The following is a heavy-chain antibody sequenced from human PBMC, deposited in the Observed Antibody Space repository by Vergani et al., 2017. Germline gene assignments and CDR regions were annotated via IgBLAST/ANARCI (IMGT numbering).Heavy chain of an antibody. Sequence: EVQLVQSGAEVKKPGESLRISCKGSGYSFTSYWISWVRQMPGKGLEWMGRIDPSDSYTNYSPSFQGHVTISADKSISTAYLQWSSLKASDTAMYYCARAMRERHYAGGMDVWGQGTTVTVSS. CDR1: GYSFTSYW. J-gene: IGHJ6*02. D-gene: IGHD4-23*01. CDR2: IDPSDSYT. CDR3: ARAMRERHYAGGMDV. V-gene: IGHV5-10-1*01.